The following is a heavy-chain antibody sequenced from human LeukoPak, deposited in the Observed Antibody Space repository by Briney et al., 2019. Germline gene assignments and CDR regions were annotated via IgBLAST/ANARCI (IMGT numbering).Heavy chain of an antibody. D-gene: IGHD5-18*01. CDR3: ARVSLERQLWLPFDY. CDR1: GFSFSNYG. Sequence: GGPLRLSCVGSGFSFSNYGIHWVRPAPGKGLAWVTAVSYDGSLKYYADSVRGRFTISRDNSKNTLYLQMNSLRTDDTAVYYCARVSLERQLWLPFDYWGQGTLVTVSS. J-gene: IGHJ4*02. V-gene: IGHV3-30*03. CDR2: VSYDGSLK.